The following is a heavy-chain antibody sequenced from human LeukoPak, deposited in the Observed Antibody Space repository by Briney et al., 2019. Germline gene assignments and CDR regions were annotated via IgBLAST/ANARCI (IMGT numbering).Heavy chain of an antibody. J-gene: IGHJ3*02. CDR1: GGTFSSYA. CDR3: ARGSSRFGELYDAFDI. CDR2: IIPIFGTA. Sequence: GASVKVSCKASGGTFSSYAISWVRQAPGQGLEWMGGIIPIFGTANYAQKFQGRVTITTDESTSTAYMELSSLRSEDTAMYYCARGSSRFGELYDAFDIWGQGTMVTVSS. D-gene: IGHD3-10*01. V-gene: IGHV1-69*05.